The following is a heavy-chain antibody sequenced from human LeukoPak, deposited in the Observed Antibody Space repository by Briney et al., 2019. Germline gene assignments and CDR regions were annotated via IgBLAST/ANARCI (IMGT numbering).Heavy chain of an antibody. V-gene: IGHV1-18*01. D-gene: IGHD3-22*01. Sequence: GASVKVSCKASGYTFTSYGFNWVRQAPGQGLEWMGWIIAYNGNTNYAQKLQGRVTMTTDTSTSTAYMELRSLRPDDTAVYYCARGGWGYDSSGYSGYWGQGTLVTVSS. J-gene: IGHJ4*02. CDR2: IIAYNGNT. CDR1: GYTFTSYG. CDR3: ARGGWGYDSSGYSGY.